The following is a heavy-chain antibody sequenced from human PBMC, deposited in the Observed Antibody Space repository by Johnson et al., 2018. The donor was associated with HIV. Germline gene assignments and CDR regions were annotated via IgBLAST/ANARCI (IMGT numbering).Heavy chain of an antibody. D-gene: IGHD2-15*01. J-gene: IGHJ3*02. Sequence: MLLVESGGGVVRPGGSLRLSCAASGSRFDDHGMSWVRQAPGKGLEWVSGISWNGGSTTYTDSVKGRFTVSRDNAKNSLYLQMNSLRAEDTAVYYCATEGGTGAFDIWGQGTMVTVSS. CDR2: ISWNGGST. V-gene: IGHV3-20*04. CDR3: ATEGGTGAFDI. CDR1: GSRFDDHG.